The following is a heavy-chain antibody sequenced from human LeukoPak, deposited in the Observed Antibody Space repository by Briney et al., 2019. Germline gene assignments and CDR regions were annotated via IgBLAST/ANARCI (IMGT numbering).Heavy chain of an antibody. V-gene: IGHV4-34*01. CDR2: INHSGST. CDR1: VGSFSGYY. Sequence: KPSETLSLTCAVYVGSFSGYYRSWIRQPPGKGLGWIGEINHSGSTNYNPSLKSRVTISVDTSKNQFSLKLSSVTAADTAVYYCARRRQEYYYDSSGYQTYYYYYYMDVWGKGTTVTISS. D-gene: IGHD3-22*01. J-gene: IGHJ6*03. CDR3: ARRRQEYYYDSSGYQTYYYYYYMDV.